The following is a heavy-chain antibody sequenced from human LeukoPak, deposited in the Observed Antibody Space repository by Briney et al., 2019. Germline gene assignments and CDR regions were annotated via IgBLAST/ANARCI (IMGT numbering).Heavy chain of an antibody. CDR3: AKTGPEGRYGGHYYYYYMDV. J-gene: IGHJ6*03. Sequence: GRSLRLSCAVSEFTFDNYAMHWVRQAPGKGLEWVSGISWNSGSVGYADSVKGRFTISRDNAKNSLYLQMNSLRAEDTALYYCAKTGPEGRYGGHYYYYYMDVWGKGTTVTVSS. D-gene: IGHD4-23*01. CDR2: ISWNSGSV. V-gene: IGHV3-9*01. CDR1: EFTFDNYA.